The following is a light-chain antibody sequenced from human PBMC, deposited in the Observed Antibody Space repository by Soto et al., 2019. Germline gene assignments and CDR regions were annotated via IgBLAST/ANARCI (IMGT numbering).Light chain of an antibody. CDR3: QQYGWSPPIT. Sequence: DIVLTQSPGTLSLSPGKRATLSCWASQSVGNNYLAWYQQKPGQAPRLLIYHASSRATGIPDRFSGSGPGTDFTLTISRLEPEDFAVYYCQQYGWSPPITFGQGTRLEIK. J-gene: IGKJ5*01. CDR2: HAS. CDR1: QSVGNNY. V-gene: IGKV3-20*01.